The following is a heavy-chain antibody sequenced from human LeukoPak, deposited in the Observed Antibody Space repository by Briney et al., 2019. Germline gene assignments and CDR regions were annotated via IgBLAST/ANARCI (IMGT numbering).Heavy chain of an antibody. J-gene: IGHJ4*02. V-gene: IGHV4-39*01. CDR3: VRRFCSGGSCYYFDY. D-gene: IGHD2-15*01. CDR1: GGSISSSTYY. Sequence: SETLSLTCTVSGGSISSSTYYWGWIRQPPGKGLECIGFIYNSESTYYNPSLKSRVTTSVDTSKNQNSLKLSSVTAADTAVYYCVRRFCSGGSCYYFDYWGQGTLVTVSS. CDR2: IYNSEST.